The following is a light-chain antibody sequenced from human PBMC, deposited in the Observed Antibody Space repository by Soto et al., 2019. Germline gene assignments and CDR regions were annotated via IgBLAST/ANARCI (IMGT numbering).Light chain of an antibody. CDR1: QSMKRRY. CDR3: QQRNNWPPVT. J-gene: IGKJ4*01. V-gene: IGKV3D-20*02. CDR2: AAS. Sequence: EIVLMQSPGTLSLSPGERATLFCRASQSMKRRYLAWYQQKPGQAPRVLIYAASNRATGIPDRFSGSGSGTDFSLTISSLEPEDFAVYYCQQRNNWPPVTFGGGTKVEIK.